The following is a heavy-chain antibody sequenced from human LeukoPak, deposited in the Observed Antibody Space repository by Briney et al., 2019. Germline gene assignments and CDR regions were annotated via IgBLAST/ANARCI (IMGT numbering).Heavy chain of an antibody. CDR2: INHSGST. Sequence: LETLSLTCTVSGGSISSYYWSWIRQPPGKGLEWIGEINHSGSTNYNPSLKSRVTISVDTSKNQFSLKLSSVTAADTAVYYCARVSHSSGWYEDWYFDLWGRGTLVTVSS. D-gene: IGHD6-19*01. J-gene: IGHJ2*01. CDR3: ARVSHSSGWYEDWYFDL. V-gene: IGHV4-34*01. CDR1: GGSISSYY.